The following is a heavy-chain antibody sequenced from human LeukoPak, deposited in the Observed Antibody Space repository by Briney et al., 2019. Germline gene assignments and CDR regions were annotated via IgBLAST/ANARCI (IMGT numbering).Heavy chain of an antibody. J-gene: IGHJ2*01. V-gene: IGHV3-33*03. CDR1: GLTFRNYG. CDR3: VVILVPGGVWHFDL. Sequence: HPGGSLRLSCVASGLTFRNYGFHWVRQAPGKGLEWVAIIYSGGGTTKYYAESVKDRLTITRDDSRDALYLQMNSLRAEDTAVYYCVVILVPGGVWHFDLWGRGTLVTVSS. CDR2: IYSGGGTTK. D-gene: IGHD2-2*01.